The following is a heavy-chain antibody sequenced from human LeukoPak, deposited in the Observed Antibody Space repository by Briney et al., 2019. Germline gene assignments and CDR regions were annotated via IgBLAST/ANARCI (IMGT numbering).Heavy chain of an antibody. CDR1: GGTFSSYA. D-gene: IGHD2-2*01. CDR3: ARGGYCSSTSCSPYNWFDP. CDR2: IIPIFGTA. Sequence: GASVKVSCKASGGTFSSYAISWVRQAPGQGLEWMGGIIPIFGTANYAQKFQGRVTITTDESTSTAYMELSSLRSEDTAVYYCARGGYCSSTSCSPYNWFDPWGQGTLVTVSS. V-gene: IGHV1-69*05. J-gene: IGHJ5*02.